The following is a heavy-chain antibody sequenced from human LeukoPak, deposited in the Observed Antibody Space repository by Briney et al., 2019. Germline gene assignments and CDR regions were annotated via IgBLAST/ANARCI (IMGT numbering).Heavy chain of an antibody. CDR1: GFTFSSSW. Sequence: PGGSLRLSCATSGFTFSSSWMSWVRQAPGKGLECVANIKEDGREKYYVDSVEGRFTISRDNAKNSLYLQMSSLRAEDTAVYYCARENSSSWIYYYYYYGMDVWGQGTTVTVSS. V-gene: IGHV3-7*01. CDR3: ARENSSSWIYYYYYYGMDV. J-gene: IGHJ6*02. CDR2: IKEDGREK. D-gene: IGHD6-13*01.